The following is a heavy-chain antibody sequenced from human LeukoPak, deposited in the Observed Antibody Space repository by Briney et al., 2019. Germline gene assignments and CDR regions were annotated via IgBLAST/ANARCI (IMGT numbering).Heavy chain of an antibody. CDR3: ARDRVTTFDY. CDR1: GFTFSSYG. Sequence: PGGSLRLSCAASGFTFSSYGMHWVRQAPGKGLEWVTNIKQDGSEKYYVDSVKGRFTISRDNAKNSLYLQMNSLRAEDTAVYYCARDRVTTFDYWGQGTLVTVSS. D-gene: IGHD4-11*01. CDR2: IKQDGSEK. V-gene: IGHV3-7*01. J-gene: IGHJ4*02.